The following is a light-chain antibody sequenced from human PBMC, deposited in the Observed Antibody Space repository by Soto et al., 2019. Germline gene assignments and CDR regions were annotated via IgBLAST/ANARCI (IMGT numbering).Light chain of an antibody. J-gene: IGLJ2*01. CDR1: NIGSKS. CDR2: ADS. V-gene: IGLV3-21*02. Sequence: SYELTQPPSVSVAPGQTATVTCRADNIGSKSVHWYQKKAGQAPLLVVFADSDRPPGIPARFSAFNSGNTATLTISMVEDGDEADYYCHVWDISAEQVVFGGGTKLTVL. CDR3: HVWDISAEQVV.